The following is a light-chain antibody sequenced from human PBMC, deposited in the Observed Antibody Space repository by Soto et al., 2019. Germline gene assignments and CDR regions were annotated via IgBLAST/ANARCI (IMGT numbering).Light chain of an antibody. V-gene: IGKV1-33*01. CDR3: QQYDNVFS. J-gene: IGKJ5*01. CDR1: QDITMY. Sequence: DIQMTQSPSSLSASVGDRVTITCQASQDITMYLNWYQQKPGKAPKLLIYDASNLQTGVPSRFIGSGYGTDFTFTISSLQPEDIATYYCQQYDNVFSFGQGTRLEIK. CDR2: DAS.